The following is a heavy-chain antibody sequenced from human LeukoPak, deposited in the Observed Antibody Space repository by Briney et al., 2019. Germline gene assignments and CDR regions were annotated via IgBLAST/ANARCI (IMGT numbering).Heavy chain of an antibody. D-gene: IGHD4-17*01. V-gene: IGHV4-31*03. CDR2: IYYSGST. CDR3: ARAKDTDYYYYYMDV. Sequence: SQTLSLTCTVSGGSISSGAYYWSWIRQHPGKGLEWIGYIYYSGSTYYNPSLKSRVTISVDTSKNQFSLKLSSVTAADTAVYYCARAKDTDYYYYYMDVWGKGTTVTVSS. CDR1: GGSISSGAYY. J-gene: IGHJ6*03.